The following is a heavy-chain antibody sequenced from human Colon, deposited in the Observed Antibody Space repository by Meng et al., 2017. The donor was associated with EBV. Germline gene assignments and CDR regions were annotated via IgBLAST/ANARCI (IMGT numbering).Heavy chain of an antibody. CDR2: IYYSGST. Sequence: QGQLQGPGPGLVKPSQPLSLTCTVSGGSISSGNHYWSWIRQHPGKGLEYIGYIYYSGSTYYNPSLKSRVIISVDTSKNQFSLRLNSVTAADTAVYYCASLYGDSSVWYLDLWGRGTLVTVSS. CDR3: ASLYGDSSVWYLDL. V-gene: IGHV4-31*03. CDR1: GGSISSGNHY. J-gene: IGHJ2*01. D-gene: IGHD4-17*01.